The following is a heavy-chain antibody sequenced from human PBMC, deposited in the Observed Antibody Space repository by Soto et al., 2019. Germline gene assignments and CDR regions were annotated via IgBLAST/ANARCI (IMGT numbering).Heavy chain of an antibody. CDR3: AGDPRWIQLWLMSPPDV. Sequence: VELVESGGGVVQPGRSLRLSCAASGFTFSSYAMHWVRPAPGKGLEWVAVISYDGSNKYYADSVKGRFTISRDNSKNTLYLQMNSLWAEATAVYYCAGDPRWIQLWLMSPPDVWGQGPTVTVSS. CDR1: GFTFSSYA. V-gene: IGHV3-30-3*01. J-gene: IGHJ6*02. D-gene: IGHD5-18*01. CDR2: ISYDGSNK.